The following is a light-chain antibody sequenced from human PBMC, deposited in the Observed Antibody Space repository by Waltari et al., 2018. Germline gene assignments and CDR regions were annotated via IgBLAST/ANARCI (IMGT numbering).Light chain of an antibody. J-gene: IGLJ1*01. Sequence: QSALTQPASVSGSPGQSITISCTGTSSVVGAYNYVPWYQQHPGKAPKYIIYDVSYRPSGVSNRFSGSKSGNTASLTISGLQVEDEADYYCSSYTTTGTLVFATGTKVTVL. CDR1: SSVVGAYNY. CDR2: DVS. CDR3: SSYTTTGTLV. V-gene: IGLV2-14*03.